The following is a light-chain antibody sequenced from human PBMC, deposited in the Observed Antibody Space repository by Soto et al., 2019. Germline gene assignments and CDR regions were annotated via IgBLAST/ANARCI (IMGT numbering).Light chain of an antibody. V-gene: IGKV3-20*01. CDR1: QSVSSSY. CDR3: QQYGSALWT. J-gene: IGKJ1*01. Sequence: EIVLTQSPGTLSLXPGERATLSCRASQSVSSSYLAWYQQKPGQAPRLLIYGASSRATGIPDRFSGSGSGTDFTLTISRLEPEDFAMYYCQQYGSALWTFGQGTKVDIK. CDR2: GAS.